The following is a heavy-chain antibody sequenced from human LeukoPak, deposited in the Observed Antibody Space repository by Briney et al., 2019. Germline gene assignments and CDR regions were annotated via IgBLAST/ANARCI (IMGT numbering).Heavy chain of an antibody. D-gene: IGHD6-19*01. J-gene: IGHJ4*02. CDR3: AKDIRATSVAGTSGFDS. CDR1: GFTFSSYS. Sequence: GGSLRLSCAASGFTFSSYSMNWVRQTPGKGLEWVSYISHNNNTIYYADSVKGRFTISRDNAKNSLYLQMNSLRPEDTALYYCAKDIRATSVAGTSGFDSWGQGTLVTVSS. V-gene: IGHV3-48*01. CDR2: ISHNNNTI.